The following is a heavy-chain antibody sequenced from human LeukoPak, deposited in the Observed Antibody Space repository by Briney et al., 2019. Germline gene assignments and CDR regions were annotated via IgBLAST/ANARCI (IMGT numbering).Heavy chain of an antibody. CDR1: GFSVSNYE. D-gene: IGHD3-3*01. Sequence: PGGSLRLSCVGSGFSVSNYEMNWVRQAPGKGLEWMGIIYPGDSDTRYSPSFQGQVTISADKSISTAYLQWSSLKASDTAMYYCARRHYDFWSGPFDYWGQGTLVTVSS. J-gene: IGHJ4*02. CDR2: IYPGDSDT. CDR3: ARRHYDFWSGPFDY. V-gene: IGHV5-51*01.